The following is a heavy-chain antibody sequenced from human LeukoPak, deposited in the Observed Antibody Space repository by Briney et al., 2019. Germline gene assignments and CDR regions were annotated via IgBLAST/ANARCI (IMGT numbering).Heavy chain of an antibody. Sequence: SETLSLTCTVSGGSLSSSSYYWGWIRQPPGKGLEWIGSIYYSGSTYYNPSLKSRVTISVDTSKNQFSLKLSSATAADTAVYYCARGEYYYGSGRSTNWFDPWGQGTLVTVSS. J-gene: IGHJ5*02. V-gene: IGHV4-39*07. CDR1: GGSLSSSSYY. D-gene: IGHD3-10*01. CDR3: ARGEYYYGSGRSTNWFDP. CDR2: IYYSGST.